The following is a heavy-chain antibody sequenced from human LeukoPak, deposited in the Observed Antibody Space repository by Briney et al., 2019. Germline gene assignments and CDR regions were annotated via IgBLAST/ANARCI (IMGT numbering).Heavy chain of an antibody. V-gene: IGHV4-4*07. J-gene: IGHJ6*02. CDR1: GVSISSYY. CDR2: IYTSGST. Sequence: PSETLSLTCTVSGVSISSYYWSWLRQPAGKGLEWFGRIYTSGSTNYNPSLKSRVTMSVDTSKNQFSLKLSSVTAADTAVYYCARDQQLDYYYGMDVWGQGTTVTVSS. CDR3: ARDQQLDYYYGMDV. D-gene: IGHD5-24*01.